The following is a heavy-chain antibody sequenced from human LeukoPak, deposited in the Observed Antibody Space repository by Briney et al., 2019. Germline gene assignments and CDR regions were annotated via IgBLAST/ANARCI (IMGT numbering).Heavy chain of an antibody. J-gene: IGHJ4*02. CDR3: ATDGAVAGTAYPEY. CDR2: INPNSGGT. CDR1: GYTFTGYY. D-gene: IGHD6-19*01. V-gene: IGHV1-2*02. Sequence: GASVKVSCKASGYTFTGYYIHWVRQAPGQGLEWMGWINPNSGGTKYAQKFQGRVTITRDTSISTAYMELSSLTSDDTALYYCATDGAVAGTAYPEYWGQGTLVTVSS.